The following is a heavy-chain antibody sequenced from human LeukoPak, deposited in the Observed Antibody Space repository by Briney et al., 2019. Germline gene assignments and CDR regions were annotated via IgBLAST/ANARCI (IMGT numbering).Heavy chain of an antibody. CDR3: AKGLDYYYYMDV. J-gene: IGHJ6*03. CDR1: GFTFSTYG. Sequence: GGSLRLSCAASGFTFSTYGIHWVRQAPGKGLEWVAVILYDGSNKYYADSVKGRFTISRDNSKNTLYLQMNSLRVDDTAVYYCAKGLDYYYYMDVWGKGTTVTVSS. V-gene: IGHV3-30*18. D-gene: IGHD2-21*01. CDR2: ILYDGSNK.